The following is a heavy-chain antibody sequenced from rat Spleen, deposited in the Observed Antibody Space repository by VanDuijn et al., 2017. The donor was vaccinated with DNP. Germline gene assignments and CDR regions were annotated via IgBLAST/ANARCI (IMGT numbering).Heavy chain of an antibody. CDR2: INPDGGST. CDR3: ARPDA. J-gene: IGHJ4*01. CDR1: GITFSSYW. Sequence: EVQLVETGGGLVQPGRSLKLSCVASGITFSSYWMYWIRQAPGKGLAWVASINPDGGSTYYPDSVRGRFTISRDNAKSTLYLQMDSLRSEDTATYYCARPDAWGQGTSVTVSS. V-gene: IGHV5-58*01.